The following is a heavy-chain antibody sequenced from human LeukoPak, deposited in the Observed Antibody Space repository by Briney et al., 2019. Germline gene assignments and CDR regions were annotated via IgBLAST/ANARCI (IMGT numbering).Heavy chain of an antibody. CDR2: ISNDGGNI. V-gene: IGHV3-30*18. Sequence: GGSLRLSCAASGFTFSRYGMHWVRQAPGKGLEWVAVISNDGGNIYYADSVKGRFTISRDNSKNTLYLQMNSLRAEDTAVYYCAKDRNAFDYWGQGTLVTVSS. CDR3: AKDRNAFDY. CDR1: GFTFSRYG. J-gene: IGHJ4*02.